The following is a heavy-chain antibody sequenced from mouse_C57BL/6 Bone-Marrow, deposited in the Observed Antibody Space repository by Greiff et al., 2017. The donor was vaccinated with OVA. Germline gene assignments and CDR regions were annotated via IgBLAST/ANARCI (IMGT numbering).Heavy chain of an antibody. V-gene: IGHV2-5*01. CDR1: GFSLTSYG. CDR3: AKNSGGNYEYYFDY. D-gene: IGHD2-1*01. J-gene: IGHJ2*01. Sequence: QVQLKQSGPGLVQPSQSLSITCTVSGFSLTSYGVHWVRQSPGTGLEWLGVIWRGGSTDYNAAFMSRLSITKDNSKSQVFYKMNSLQAYDTAIYYCAKNSGGNYEYYFDYWGQGTTLTVSS. CDR2: IWRGGST.